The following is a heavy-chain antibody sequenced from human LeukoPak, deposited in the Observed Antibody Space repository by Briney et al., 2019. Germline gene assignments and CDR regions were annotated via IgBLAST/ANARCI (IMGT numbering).Heavy chain of an antibody. CDR3: VRSCSSGSCYGYKDY. J-gene: IGHJ4*02. D-gene: IGHD2-2*01. V-gene: IGHV3-7*01. Sequence: GGSLRLSCTVSGFTFSSYWMRWVRQAPGKGLEWVASIDKNGREKRYVDSVEGRFTISRDNAKNTLYPYMNSLRGDDTAIYFCVRSCSSGSCYGYKDYWGQGTLVTVSS. CDR2: IDKNGREK. CDR1: GFTFSSYW.